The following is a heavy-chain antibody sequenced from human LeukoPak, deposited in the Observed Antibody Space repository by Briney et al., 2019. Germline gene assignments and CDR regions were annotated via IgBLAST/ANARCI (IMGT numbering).Heavy chain of an antibody. Sequence: GGSLRLSCAASGFSFSGSGMYWVRQAAGKGLEWVGRIRTKTNGYATTYAASVKGRFTISRDDSKNTAYLQMNNLKTEDTAVYYCTSNSDYGGAGYGYWGQGTLVTVSS. CDR3: TSNSDYGGAGYGY. D-gene: IGHD4-23*01. CDR1: GFSFSGSG. CDR2: IRTKTNGYAT. V-gene: IGHV3-73*01. J-gene: IGHJ4*02.